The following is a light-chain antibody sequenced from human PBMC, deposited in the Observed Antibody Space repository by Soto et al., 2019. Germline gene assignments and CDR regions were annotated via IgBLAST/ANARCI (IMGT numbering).Light chain of an antibody. CDR3: SSYTASTTVI. J-gene: IGLJ2*01. Sequence: QSVLTQPASVSGSPGQSITTSCTGTSSDIGGYNYVSWYQQHPGQAPKLLIYEVINRPSGISNRFSASKSGNTASLTISGLQTEDEAHYYCSSYTASTTVIFGGGTQLTVL. CDR2: EVI. V-gene: IGLV2-14*01. CDR1: SSDIGGYNY.